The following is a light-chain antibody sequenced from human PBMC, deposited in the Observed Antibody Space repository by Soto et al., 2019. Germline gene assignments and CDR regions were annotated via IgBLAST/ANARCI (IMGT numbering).Light chain of an antibody. Sequence: QSVLTQPPSASGAPGQSVTISCTGTSSDVGAYNYVSWYQQHPGKAPKLMIYEVNKRPSGVPDRFSGSKSGNTASLTVSVLEAEDEADYYCSSYVGNSDLVFGGGTKVTVL. CDR2: EVN. CDR3: SSYVGNSDLV. J-gene: IGLJ2*01. V-gene: IGLV2-8*01. CDR1: SSDVGAYNY.